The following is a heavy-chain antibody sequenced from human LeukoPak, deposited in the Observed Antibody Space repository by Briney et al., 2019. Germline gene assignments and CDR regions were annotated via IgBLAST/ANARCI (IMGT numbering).Heavy chain of an antibody. CDR1: GYTFTGYY. CDR2: INPNSGGT. Sequence: ASVKVSCKASGYTFTGYYMHWVRQAPGQGLEGMGWINPNSGGTNYAQKFQGRVTMSRDTSISTAYMELSRLRSDDTTVYYCASDKTGDYDFWSGYYPRLPGGIWGQRTMVTVSA. J-gene: IGHJ3*02. D-gene: IGHD3-3*01. CDR3: ASDKTGDYDFWSGYYPRLPGGI. V-gene: IGHV1-2*02.